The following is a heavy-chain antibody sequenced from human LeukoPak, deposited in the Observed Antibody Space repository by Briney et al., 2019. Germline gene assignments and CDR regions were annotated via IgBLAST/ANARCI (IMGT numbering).Heavy chain of an antibody. CDR2: ISTRSSYI. Sequence: GGSLSLSCAPSVLTFSSYSMNWVRQAPGTGLEWVSFISTRSSYIYYPDSVKGRFTISRDNAKKSLYLQMNSLRAEDTAVYYCARDQWLQSDYYMDVWGKGTTVTVSS. CDR1: VLTFSSYS. V-gene: IGHV3-21*01. D-gene: IGHD5-18*01. J-gene: IGHJ6*03. CDR3: ARDQWLQSDYYMDV.